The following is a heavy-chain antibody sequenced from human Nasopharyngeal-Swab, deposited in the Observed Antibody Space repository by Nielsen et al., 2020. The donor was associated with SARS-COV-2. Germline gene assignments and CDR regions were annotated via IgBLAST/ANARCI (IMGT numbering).Heavy chain of an antibody. Sequence: SETLSLTCTISGGSFSNYYWSWIRQPPGKGLEWIGYIYYSGSTNYNPSLKSRVTISVDTSKNQFSLKLSSVTAADTAVYYCARYYYDSSGYYYGFDYWGQGTLVTVSS. D-gene: IGHD3-22*01. J-gene: IGHJ4*02. CDR3: ARYYYDSSGYYYGFDY. V-gene: IGHV4-59*01. CDR1: GGSFSNYY. CDR2: IYYSGST.